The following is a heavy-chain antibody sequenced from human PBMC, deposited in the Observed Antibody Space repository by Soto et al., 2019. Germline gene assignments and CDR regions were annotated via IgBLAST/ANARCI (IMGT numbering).Heavy chain of an antibody. Sequence: SETLSLTGTVSGGSVSSGDFYWSWIRQPPGKGLEWSGYIYYNAGTNYNPSLKSRVTIASDTSKNQLSLRLFSVTAADPAVYYCARDRPRTIYNSDYYSYGMDVWGKGSRVTVSS. CDR1: GGSVSSGDFY. CDR2: IYYNAGT. CDR3: ARDRPRTIYNSDYYSYGMDV. J-gene: IGHJ6*04. D-gene: IGHD6-19*01. V-gene: IGHV4-61*08.